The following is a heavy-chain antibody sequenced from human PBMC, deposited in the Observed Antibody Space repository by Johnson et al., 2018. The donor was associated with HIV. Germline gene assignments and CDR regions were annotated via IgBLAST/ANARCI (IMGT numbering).Heavy chain of an antibody. V-gene: IGHV3-7*01. CDR2: IKQDGRDK. Sequence: VQLVESGGGVVQPGGSLRLSCAASGFTFSSYGMHWVRQAPGKGLEWVANIKQDGRDKYYVDSVKGRFTISRDNAKNSRYLQMNSLRAEDTAVYYWAKAYGPGCDAFEIWGQGTMVTVSS. J-gene: IGHJ3*02. CDR1: GFTFSSYG. D-gene: IGHD2-21*01. CDR3: AKAYGPGCDAFEI.